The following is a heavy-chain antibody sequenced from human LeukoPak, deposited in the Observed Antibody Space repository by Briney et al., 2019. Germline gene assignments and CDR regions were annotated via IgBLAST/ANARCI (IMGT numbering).Heavy chain of an antibody. CDR1: GGSISSYF. Sequence: SETLSLTCTVSGGSISSYFWYWIRQPPGEGLEWLGSIYYTGSTNCNPSLKSRVTISVDMSKNQFFLKLNSVTAADTAVYYCARGLRFFTSWFDPWGQGTLVTVSS. J-gene: IGHJ5*02. V-gene: IGHV4-59*01. CDR2: IYYTGST. D-gene: IGHD3-3*01. CDR3: ARGLRFFTSWFDP.